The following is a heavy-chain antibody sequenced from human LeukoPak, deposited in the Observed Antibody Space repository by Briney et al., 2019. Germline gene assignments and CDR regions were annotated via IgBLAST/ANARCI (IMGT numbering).Heavy chain of an antibody. CDR3: ARETVAGTFDS. Sequence: PGGSLRLSCAASGFTLNDYYMSWIRQAPGKGLESVSDIGSSDNIKSYADSLKGRFTISRDIATNSLFLQMNSLRAEDTAVYYCARETVAGTFDSWGQGALVTVSS. CDR1: GFTLNDYY. J-gene: IGHJ4*02. D-gene: IGHD6-19*01. CDR2: IGSSDNIK. V-gene: IGHV3-11*01.